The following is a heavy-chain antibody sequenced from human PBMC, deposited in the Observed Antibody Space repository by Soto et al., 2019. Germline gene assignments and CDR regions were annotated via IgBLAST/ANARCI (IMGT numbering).Heavy chain of an antibody. CDR3: ARGPSYYGMDV. J-gene: IGHJ6*04. CDR1: GYTFTSYA. Sequence: QVQLVQSGAEEKKPGASVKVSCKASGYTFTSYAMHWVRQAPGQRLEWMGWINAGNGNTKYSQKFKGRVTITSDTTASTVYMELSSLRSEDTAVYCCARGPSYYGMDVWGKGTTVTVSS. V-gene: IGHV1-3*05. CDR2: INAGNGNT.